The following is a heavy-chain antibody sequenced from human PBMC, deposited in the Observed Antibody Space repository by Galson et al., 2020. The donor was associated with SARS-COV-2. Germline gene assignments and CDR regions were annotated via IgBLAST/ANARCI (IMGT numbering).Heavy chain of an antibody. D-gene: IGHD2-8*01. CDR2: VYTSGRT. CDR3: ARDMVWACNYYYMDV. J-gene: IGHJ6*03. V-gene: IGHV4-61*02. CDR1: GGSVSSGSYY. Sequence: SETLSLTCTVSGGSVSSGSYYWRWLRQPAGKGLEWIGRVYTSGRTNYNPSLKSRVTISVDTSKNQFSLKLRSVTAADTAVYFCARDMVWACNYYYMDVWGKGTTVTISS.